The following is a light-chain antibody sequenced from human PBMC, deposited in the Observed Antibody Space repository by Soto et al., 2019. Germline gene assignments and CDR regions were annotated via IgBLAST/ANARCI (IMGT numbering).Light chain of an antibody. CDR3: QQYENIPLT. V-gene: IGKV1-33*01. J-gene: IGKJ4*01. CDR2: DAS. Sequence: DIQMTQSPSSLSASVGDRVTITCQASQHISNDLHWYQQKPGQAPQLLIYDASNLETGVPSRFSGSGSGTDFTFTIRSLQPEDIGTYYCQQYENIPLTLGGGTKVDIK. CDR1: QHISND.